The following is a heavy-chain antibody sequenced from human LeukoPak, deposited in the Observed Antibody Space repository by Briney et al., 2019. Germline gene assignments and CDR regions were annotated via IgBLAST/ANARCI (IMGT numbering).Heavy chain of an antibody. CDR3: AALWGYGHENFGY. J-gene: IGHJ4*02. Sequence: ASVKVSCKASGYTFTGSYMHWVRQAPGQGLEWMGWVNPHSGVTHYAQKFQGRVTMTRDTSISTAYVEVSRLRSDDTAVYYCAALWGYGHENFGYWGQGTLVTVSS. CDR2: VNPHSGVT. D-gene: IGHD5-18*01. CDR1: GYTFTGSY. V-gene: IGHV1-2*02.